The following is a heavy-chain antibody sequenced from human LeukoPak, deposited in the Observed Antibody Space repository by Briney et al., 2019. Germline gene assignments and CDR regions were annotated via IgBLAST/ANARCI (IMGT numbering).Heavy chain of an antibody. J-gene: IGHJ4*02. Sequence: PGGSLRLSCAASGFTFSSYAMSWVRQSPGKGLEWVSTISSSGGSTYYADSVKGRFTISRDNAKNSLYLQMNSLRAEDTAVYYCARDSPASFFDYWGQGTLVTVSS. CDR2: ISSSGGST. CDR3: ARDSPASFFDY. CDR1: GFTFSSYA. V-gene: IGHV3-23*01.